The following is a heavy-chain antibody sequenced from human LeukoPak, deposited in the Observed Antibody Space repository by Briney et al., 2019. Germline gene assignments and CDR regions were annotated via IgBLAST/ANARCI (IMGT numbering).Heavy chain of an antibody. CDR2: MSPNSGNT. Sequence: ASVKVSCKASGYTFTSYDINWVRQATGQGLEWMGWMSPNSGNTGYAQKFQGRVTMTRNTSMSTAYMELSSLGSEDTAVYYCARREDCSSTSCHRRIMVWLFGGRTGFDYWGQGTLVTVSS. J-gene: IGHJ4*02. V-gene: IGHV1-8*01. CDR3: ARREDCSSTSCHRRIMVWLFGGRTGFDY. CDR1: GYTFTSYD. D-gene: IGHD2-2*01.